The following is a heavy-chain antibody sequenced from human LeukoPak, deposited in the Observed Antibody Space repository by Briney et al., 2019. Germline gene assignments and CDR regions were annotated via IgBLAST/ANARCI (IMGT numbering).Heavy chain of an antibody. CDR2: IYYSGTT. Sequence: PSETLSLTCTVSGGSISSGGYYWTWIRQHPGKGLECIGYIYYSGTTYYNPSLKSRVIISVDTSKNQFSLKLSSVTAADTAVYYCAREGHSGLDYWGQGTLVTVSS. J-gene: IGHJ4*02. V-gene: IGHV4-31*03. CDR3: AREGHSGLDY. D-gene: IGHD1-14*01. CDR1: GGSISSGGYY.